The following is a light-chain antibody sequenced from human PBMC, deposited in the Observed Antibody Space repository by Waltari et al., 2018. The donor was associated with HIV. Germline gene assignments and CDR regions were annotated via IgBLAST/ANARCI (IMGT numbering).Light chain of an antibody. CDR1: PSLLYRSNNKHD. CDR3: QQYYGDSFT. CDR2: WAS. J-gene: IGKJ2*01. V-gene: IGKV4-1*01. Sequence: IAMTQSSDALSVALGALATITCTSSPSLLYRSNNKHDLACYQQRPGEPPKLLIYWASTREAGVPYRFTGSGSRTDFTLTISSLKSDDVAVYYCQQYYGDSFTFGQGTKLEIK.